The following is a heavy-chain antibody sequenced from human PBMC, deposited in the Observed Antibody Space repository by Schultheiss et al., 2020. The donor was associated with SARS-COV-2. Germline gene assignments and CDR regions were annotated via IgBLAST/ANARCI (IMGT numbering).Heavy chain of an antibody. V-gene: IGHV3-21*01. CDR1: GFTFSSYG. CDR3: AKAFSSGWYCDY. CDR2: ISGSGGST. Sequence: GGSLRLSCAASGFTFSSYGMHWVRQAPGKGLEWVSAISGSGGSTYYADSVKGRFTISRDNAKNSLYLQMNSLRAEDTAVYYCAKAFSSGWYCDYWGQGTLVTVSS. J-gene: IGHJ4*02. D-gene: IGHD6-19*01.